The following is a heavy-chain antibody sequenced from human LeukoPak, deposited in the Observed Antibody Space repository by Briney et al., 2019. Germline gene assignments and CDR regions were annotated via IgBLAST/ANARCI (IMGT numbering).Heavy chain of an antibody. CDR1: GFVVSDNY. V-gene: IGHV3-66*01. CDR3: AHDLSSDHPPLDALTI. CDR2: IYSGNHT. D-gene: IGHD3/OR15-3a*01. Sequence: GGSLRLSCAASGFVVSDNYISWVRQAPGKGLEWISIIYSGNHTSYTDSVKGRFIISRDNSKNMVYLQMNSLRPDDTAVYYCAHDLSSDHPPLDALTIWGPGTMVTVSS. J-gene: IGHJ3*02.